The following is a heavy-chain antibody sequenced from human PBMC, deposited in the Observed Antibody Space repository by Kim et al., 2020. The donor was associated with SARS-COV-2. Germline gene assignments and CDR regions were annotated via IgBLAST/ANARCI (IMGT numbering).Heavy chain of an antibody. Sequence: SETLSLTCAVYGGSFSGYYWSWIRQPPGKGLEWIGEINHSGSTNYNPSLKSRVTISVDTSKNQFSLKLSSVTAADTAVYYCARARRIAAAGKQPFDYWGQGTLVTVSS. CDR3: ARARRIAAAGKQPFDY. V-gene: IGHV4-34*01. D-gene: IGHD6-13*01. J-gene: IGHJ4*02. CDR2: INHSGST. CDR1: GGSFSGYY.